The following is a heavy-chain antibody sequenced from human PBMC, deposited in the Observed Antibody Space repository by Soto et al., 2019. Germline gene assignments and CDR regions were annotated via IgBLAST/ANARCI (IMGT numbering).Heavy chain of an antibody. J-gene: IGHJ4*02. D-gene: IGHD3-22*01. CDR3: AGRRVRDGFPPHFDY. CDR2: IYPSDSYT. V-gene: IGHV5-51*01. Sequence: LGESLKISCKGSGYSFTSYWIDWVRQMPGKGLEWMGRIYPSDSYTRYSPSFQGQVTISADKSLSTAYLQWRSLKASDTAMYYCAGRRVRDGFPPHFDYWGQGTLVTVSS. CDR1: GYSFTSYW.